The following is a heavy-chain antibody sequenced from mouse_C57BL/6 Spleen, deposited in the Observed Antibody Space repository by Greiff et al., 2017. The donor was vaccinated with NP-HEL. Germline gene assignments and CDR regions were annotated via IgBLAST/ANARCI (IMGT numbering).Heavy chain of an antibody. V-gene: IGHV1-26*01. CDR2: INPNNGGT. Sequence: EVQLQQSGPELVKPGASVKISCKASGYTFTDYYMNWVKQSHGKSLEWIGDINPNNGGTSYNQKFKGKATLTVDKSSSTAYMELRSLTSEDSAVYYCARWNSNYYAMDYWGQGTSVTVSS. CDR1: GYTFTDYY. D-gene: IGHD2-5*01. CDR3: ARWNSNYYAMDY. J-gene: IGHJ4*01.